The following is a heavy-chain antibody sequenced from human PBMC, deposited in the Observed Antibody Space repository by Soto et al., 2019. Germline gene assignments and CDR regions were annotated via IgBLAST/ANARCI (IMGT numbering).Heavy chain of an antibody. CDR1: GGTFSSYA. D-gene: IGHD4-4*01. Sequence: GASVKVSCKASGGTFSSYAISWVRQAPGQGLEWMGGIIPNFGTANYAQKFQGRVTITADASTSTAYMELSSLRSDDTAVYYCARAGEVTTALDYYYYYMDVWGKGTTVTVSS. CDR3: ARAGEVTTALDYYYYYMDV. V-gene: IGHV1-69*13. J-gene: IGHJ6*03. CDR2: IIPNFGTA.